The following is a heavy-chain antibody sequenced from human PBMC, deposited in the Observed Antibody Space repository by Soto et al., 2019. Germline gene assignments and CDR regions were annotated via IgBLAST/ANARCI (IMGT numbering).Heavy chain of an antibody. D-gene: IGHD6-13*01. CDR3: ARWYSSRPNWFDP. CDR1: GGSISSYY. Sequence: SETLSLTCTVSGGSISSYYWSWIRQPPGKGLEWIGYIYHSGTTYYNPSLKSRVTISVDRSKNQFSLKLSSVTAADTAVYYCARWYSSRPNWFDPWGQGTLVTVSS. V-gene: IGHV4-59*12. J-gene: IGHJ5*02. CDR2: IYHSGTT.